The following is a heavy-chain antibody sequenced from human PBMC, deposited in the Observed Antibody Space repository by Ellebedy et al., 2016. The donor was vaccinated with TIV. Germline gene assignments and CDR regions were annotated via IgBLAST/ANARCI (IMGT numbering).Heavy chain of an antibody. CDR3: ARSLLYSGSYSFEY. D-gene: IGHD1-26*01. V-gene: IGHV1-69*06. CDR1: GGTFSSSA. CDR2: IAPIFSTA. Sequence: AASVKVSCKASGGTFSSSAISWVRQAPGQGLEWMGEIAPIFSTANYAQKFQGRVTITADTSTSTAYMELSSLRSEDTAVYYCARSLLYSGSYSFEYWGQGTLVIVSS. J-gene: IGHJ4*02.